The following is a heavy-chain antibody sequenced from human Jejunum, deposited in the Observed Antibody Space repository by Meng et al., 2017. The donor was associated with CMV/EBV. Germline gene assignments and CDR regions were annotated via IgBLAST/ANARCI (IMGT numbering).Heavy chain of an antibody. CDR2: NNNDESET. V-gene: IGHV3-74*03. CDR1: RFNRSSHG. CDR3: ARVEQEMC. Sequence: VSWVEVRGAGVQPKGCWRLSCYAYRFNRSSHGIHWARQVPGKGWVCISHNNNDESETKYADSVKSRFNISRDNAKNTLYLQMNSLRDEYKAVYYCARVEQEMCWGQGTLVTVSS. J-gene: IGHJ4*02. D-gene: IGHD1/OR15-1a*01.